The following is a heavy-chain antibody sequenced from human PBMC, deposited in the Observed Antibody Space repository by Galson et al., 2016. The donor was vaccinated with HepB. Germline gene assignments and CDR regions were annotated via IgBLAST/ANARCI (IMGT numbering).Heavy chain of an antibody. V-gene: IGHV3-30*18. Sequence: SLRLSCAISGVIFSDHAMHWVRQAPGRGLEWVAVTSSDGSNEYYVDSVKGRFAIFRDNSKNTLYLQMNSLRGEDTAVYYCGKGGTGIAVPVDLWGEGTLATVSS. CDR2: TSSDGSNE. CDR3: GKGGTGIAVPVDL. D-gene: IGHD1-1*01. J-gene: IGHJ5*02. CDR1: GVIFSDHA.